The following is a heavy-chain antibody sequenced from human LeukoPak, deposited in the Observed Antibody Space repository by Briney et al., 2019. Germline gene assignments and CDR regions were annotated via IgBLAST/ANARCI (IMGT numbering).Heavy chain of an antibody. D-gene: IGHD6-19*01. Sequence: SQTLSLTCTVSGGSISSGGYYWSWIRQHPGKGLEWIGYIYYSGSTYYNPSLKSRVTISVDTSKNQFSLKLSSVTAADTAAYYCARTSTVAGPDDYWGQGTLVTVSS. V-gene: IGHV4-31*03. CDR2: IYYSGST. J-gene: IGHJ4*02. CDR3: ARTSTVAGPDDY. CDR1: GGSISSGGYY.